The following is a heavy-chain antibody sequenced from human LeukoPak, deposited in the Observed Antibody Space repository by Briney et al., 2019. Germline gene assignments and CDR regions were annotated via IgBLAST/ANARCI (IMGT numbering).Heavy chain of an antibody. J-gene: IGHJ2*01. Sequence: SETLSLTCTVSGGSISNYYWSWLRQPPGKGLEWIGYVYYSGSTNYKPSLKSRVSISVDTSKNQFSLRLSSVTAADTAVYYCARLGEQWLRGYFDLWGRGTLVTVSS. V-gene: IGHV4-59*08. CDR3: ARLGEQWLRGYFDL. D-gene: IGHD6-19*01. CDR2: VYYSGST. CDR1: GGSISNYY.